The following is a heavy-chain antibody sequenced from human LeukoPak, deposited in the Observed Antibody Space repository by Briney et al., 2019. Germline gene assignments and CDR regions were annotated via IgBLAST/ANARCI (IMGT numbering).Heavy chain of an antibody. CDR3: ARVANYYGMDV. Sequence: ASVKVSCKASGYTFTGYYMHWVRQATGQGLEWMGWMNPNSGNTGYAQKFQGRVTMTRNTSISTAYMELSSLRSEDTAVYYCARVANYYGMDVWGQGTTVTVSS. D-gene: IGHD1-26*01. V-gene: IGHV1-8*02. CDR1: GYTFTGYY. CDR2: MNPNSGNT. J-gene: IGHJ6*02.